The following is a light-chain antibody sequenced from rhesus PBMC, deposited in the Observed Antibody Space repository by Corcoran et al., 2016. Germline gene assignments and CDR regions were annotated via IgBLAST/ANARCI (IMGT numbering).Light chain of an antibody. CDR1: QGISNY. CDR3: QQHNSYPPT. V-gene: IGKV1S14*01. Sequence: DIQMTQSPSSLSASVGDTVTITCRASQGISNYLAWYQHKTGKAPKPLIYYASNLESGVPSRFRGSGSGTDFTLTISSLQPEDCATYYCQQHNSYPPTFGQGTKVEIK. J-gene: IGKJ1*01. CDR2: YAS.